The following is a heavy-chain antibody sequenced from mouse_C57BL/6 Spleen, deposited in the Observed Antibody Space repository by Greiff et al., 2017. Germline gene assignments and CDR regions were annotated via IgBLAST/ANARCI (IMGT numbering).Heavy chain of an antibody. J-gene: IGHJ2*01. CDR2: ISGGGGNT. Sequence: DVKVEESGGGLVKPGGSLKLSCAASGFTFSSYTMSWVRQTPEKRLEWVATISGGGGNTYYPDSVKGRFTISRDNAKNTLYLQMSSLRSEDTALYYCARHKQYYGSSYFDYWGQGTTLTVSS. CDR1: GFTFSSYT. D-gene: IGHD1-1*01. V-gene: IGHV5-9*01. CDR3: ARHKQYYGSSYFDY.